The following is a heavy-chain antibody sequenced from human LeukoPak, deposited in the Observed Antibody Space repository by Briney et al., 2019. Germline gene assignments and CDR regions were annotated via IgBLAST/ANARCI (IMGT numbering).Heavy chain of an antibody. J-gene: IGHJ5*02. CDR3: ARGFYIIDP. CDR2: INGGGST. D-gene: IGHD3-10*01. CDR1: GGSVSGSH. Sequence: SETLSLTCGVYGGSVSGSHWSWIRQPPGKGLEWIGEINGGGSTNCNPSLKSRVTISVDTSKNQFSLKLTSVTAADTAVYYCARGFYIIDPWGQGTLVTVSS. V-gene: IGHV4-34*01.